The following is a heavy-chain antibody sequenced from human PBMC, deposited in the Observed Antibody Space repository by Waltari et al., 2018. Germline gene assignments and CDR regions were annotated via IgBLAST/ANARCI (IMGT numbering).Heavy chain of an antibody. V-gene: IGHV3-72*01. CDR3: ARDLDGDSNFDY. CDR1: GFTFSDYD. Sequence: EVQLLESGGGLVQPGGSLRLSCAASGFTFSDYDMDWVRQAPEKGREWVGRTRNKARSYITEYAASVKGRFTISRDDSKNALYLQMDSLKTEDTAVYYCARDLDGDSNFDYWGQGTLVTVSS. D-gene: IGHD2-21*02. CDR2: TRNKARSYIT. J-gene: IGHJ4*02.